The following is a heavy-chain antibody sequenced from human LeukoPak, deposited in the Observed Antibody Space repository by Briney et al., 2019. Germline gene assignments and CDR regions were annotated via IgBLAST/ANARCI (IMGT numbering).Heavy chain of an antibody. CDR3: ARENSGIAATDIDY. V-gene: IGHV3-21*01. CDR1: GFTFSSFS. D-gene: IGHD6-13*01. Sequence: GGSLRPSCAASGFTFSSFSMTWVRQAPGKGLEWVSSFTSRSRSIYYADSVKGRFTISRDNAKNSLFLQMNSLRAEDTAIYYCARENSGIAATDIDYWGQGTLVTVS. CDR2: FTSRSRSI. J-gene: IGHJ4*02.